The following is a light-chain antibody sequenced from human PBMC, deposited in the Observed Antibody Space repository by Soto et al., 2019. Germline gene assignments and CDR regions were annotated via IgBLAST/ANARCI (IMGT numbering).Light chain of an antibody. CDR2: GAS. CDR1: QSVSSY. J-gene: IGKJ5*01. Sequence: EIVLTQSPATLSVSPGERATLSCRASQSVSSYLAWYQQEPGQAPRLLIYGASSRATGIPDRFSGSGSGTEFTLTISSLQSEDFAVYYCQQYNNWPPITFGQGTRLEIK. CDR3: QQYNNWPPIT. V-gene: IGKV3D-15*01.